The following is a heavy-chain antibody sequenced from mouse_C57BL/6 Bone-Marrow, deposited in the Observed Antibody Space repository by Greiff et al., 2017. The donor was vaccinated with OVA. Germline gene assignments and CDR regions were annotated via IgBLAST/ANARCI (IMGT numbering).Heavy chain of an antibody. V-gene: IGHV1-58*01. CDR2: IYIGNGYT. CDR1: GYTFTSYG. Sequence: EVQGVESGAELVRPGSSVKMSCKTSGYTFTSYGINWVKQRPGQGLEWIGYIYIGNGYTEYNEKFKGKATLTSDTSSSTAFMLLSSLTTEDSAIDFCARISWFAYWGQGTLVTVSA. CDR3: ARISWFAY. J-gene: IGHJ3*01.